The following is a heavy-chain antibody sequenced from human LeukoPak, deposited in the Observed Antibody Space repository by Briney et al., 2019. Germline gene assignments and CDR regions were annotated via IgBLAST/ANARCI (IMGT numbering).Heavy chain of an antibody. CDR3: ARTITIFGVVMNYFDY. J-gene: IGHJ4*02. V-gene: IGHV4-34*09. D-gene: IGHD3-3*01. Sequence: PSETLSLTCAVYGGSFSGYYWSWIRQPPGKGLEWIGEINHSGSTNYNPSLKSRVTISVDTSKNQFSLKLSSVTAADTAVYYCARTITIFGVVMNYFDYWGQGTLVTVSS. CDR2: INHSGST. CDR1: GGSFSGYY.